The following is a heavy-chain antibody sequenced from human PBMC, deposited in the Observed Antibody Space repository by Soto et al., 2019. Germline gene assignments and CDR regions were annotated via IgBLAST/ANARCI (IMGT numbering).Heavy chain of an antibody. CDR2: LYGSGNS. J-gene: IGHJ4*02. CDR1: GASIGGGVLT. Sequence: SETLSLTFNVSGASIGGGVLTLIWILQTPGRGLEWIGCLYGSGNSYFNPSLKSRVTISVDRSKNQFSLTMFSVTAADTAVYFCASTSASSYDFFAAWGQGILVTVSS. D-gene: IGHD3-10*01. V-gene: IGHV4-30-2*01. CDR3: ASTSASSYDFFAA.